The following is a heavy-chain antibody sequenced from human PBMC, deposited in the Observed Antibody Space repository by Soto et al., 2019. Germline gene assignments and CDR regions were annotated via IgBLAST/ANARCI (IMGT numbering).Heavy chain of an antibody. J-gene: IGHJ4*01. Sequence: GGSLRLSCAASGFTFTRAWLNWVRQAPGKGLEWVGRAKSEINGGAVDYAAPVKGRFTISRDASQNTVYLQMNSLRAGDTAVYYCAADLPDWGAYAFDYWGHGTQVTVSS. CDR2: AKSEINGGAV. CDR3: AADLPDWGAYAFDY. V-gene: IGHV3-15*07. D-gene: IGHD3-16*01. CDR1: GFTFTRAW.